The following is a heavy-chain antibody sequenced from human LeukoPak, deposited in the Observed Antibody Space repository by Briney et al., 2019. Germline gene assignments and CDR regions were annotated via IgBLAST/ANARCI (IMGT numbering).Heavy chain of an antibody. V-gene: IGHV3-23*01. J-gene: IGHJ6*02. Sequence: PGGSLRLSCPSSGFTFSSYAMSWVRQAPGKGLEWVSAISGSGGSTYYADSVKGRFTISRDNSKNTLYLQMNSLRAEDTAVYYRAKEGSWGSGSYYDHYYYYYGMDVWGQGITVTVSS. CDR1: GFTFSSYA. CDR3: AKEGSWGSGSYYDHYYYYYGMDV. CDR2: ISGSGGST. D-gene: IGHD3-10*01.